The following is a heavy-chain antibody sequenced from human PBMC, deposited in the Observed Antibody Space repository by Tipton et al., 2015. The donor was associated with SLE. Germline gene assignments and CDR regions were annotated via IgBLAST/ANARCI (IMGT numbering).Heavy chain of an antibody. V-gene: IGHV4-61*08. J-gene: IGHJ6*03. CDR1: GGSISSGGYY. CDR2: IYYSGST. Sequence: TLSLTCTVSGGSISSGGYYWSWIRPHPGKGLEWLGHIYYSGSTNYNPSLKSRVTISVDTSKNQFSLKLSSVTAADTAVYYCARRPPGGYMDVWGKGTTVTVSS. CDR3: ARRPPGGYMDV. D-gene: IGHD3-10*01.